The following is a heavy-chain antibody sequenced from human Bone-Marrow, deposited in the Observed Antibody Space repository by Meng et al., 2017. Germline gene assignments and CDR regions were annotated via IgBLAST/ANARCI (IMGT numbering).Heavy chain of an antibody. CDR1: GGTFSSYA. V-gene: IGHV1-69*05. CDR2: IIPIFGTA. CDR3: ASPNGDYDLYYYYGMDV. J-gene: IGHJ6*02. Sequence: SVKVSCKASGGTFSSYAISWVRQAPGQGLEWMGGIIPIFGTANYAQKFQGRVTITTDESTSTAYMELSSLRSEDTAMYYCASPNGDYDLYYYYGMDVWGQGTTVTVSS. D-gene: IGHD4-17*01.